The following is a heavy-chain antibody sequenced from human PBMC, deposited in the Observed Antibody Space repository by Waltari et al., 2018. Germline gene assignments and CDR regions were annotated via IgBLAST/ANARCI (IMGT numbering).Heavy chain of an antibody. J-gene: IGHJ2*01. CDR2: IYSVGSHS. V-gene: IGHV3-33*01. CDR3: AIDRCLHTPGWFLDL. D-gene: IGHD4-4*01. Sequence: QVQLVQSGGGVVQPGRSLKLSCAASGFTFRNFGMHWVRQAPGKVLVLVAFIYSVGSHSSYADSVKYRFTISRDNSKYTLYMQINSLIVDVTAVYYCAIDRCLHTPGWFLDLWGRFTLVSVSS. CDR1: GFTFRNFG.